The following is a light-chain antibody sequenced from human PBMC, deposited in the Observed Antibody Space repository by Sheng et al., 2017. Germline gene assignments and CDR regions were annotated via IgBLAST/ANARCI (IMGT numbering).Light chain of an antibody. Sequence: QTVVTQEPSFSVSPGGTVTITCGLKSGSVSTSYYPSWYQQNPGQAPRTLIYSTNIRSSGVPDRFSGSILGNKAALTITGAQAADECHYYCVMYGGSGNWVFGGGTKLTVL. CDR3: VMYGGSGNWV. CDR2: STN. CDR1: SGSVSTSYY. V-gene: IGLV8-61*01. J-gene: IGLJ3*02.